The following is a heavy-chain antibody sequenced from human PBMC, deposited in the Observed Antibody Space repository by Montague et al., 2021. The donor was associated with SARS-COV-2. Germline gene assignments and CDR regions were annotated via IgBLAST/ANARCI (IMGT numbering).Heavy chain of an antibody. Sequence: SETLSLTCAVYGGSFSGYYWSWIRQPPEKALEWIGEINQSGRTNNNPSLKSRVIISVDTSKNQFSLKLSSVTAADTAVYYCARRGSSVWGVTVSAELDYWGQGILVIVSS. CDR2: INQSGRT. J-gene: IGHJ4*02. V-gene: IGHV4-34*01. CDR1: GGSFSGYY. D-gene: IGHD3-10*01. CDR3: ARRGSSVWGVTVSAELDY.